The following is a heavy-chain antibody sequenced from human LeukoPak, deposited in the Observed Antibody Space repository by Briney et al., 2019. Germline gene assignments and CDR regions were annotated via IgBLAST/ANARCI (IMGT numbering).Heavy chain of an antibody. Sequence: PGGSLRLSCAASGFTFSSYWMSWVRQAPGKGLEWVANIKQDGSEKNYVDSVKGRFTISRDNAKNSLYLQMNSLRAQDTAVYYCARGLTTVAKGVFYWGQGTLVTVSS. J-gene: IGHJ4*02. CDR2: IKQDGSEK. CDR1: GFTFSSYW. V-gene: IGHV3-7*01. D-gene: IGHD4-17*01. CDR3: ARGLTTVAKGVFY.